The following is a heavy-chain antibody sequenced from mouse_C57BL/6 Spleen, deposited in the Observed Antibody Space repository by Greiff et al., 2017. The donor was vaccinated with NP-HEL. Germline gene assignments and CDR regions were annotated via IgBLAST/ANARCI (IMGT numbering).Heavy chain of an antibody. CDR3: ARDYDMEGVYFDY. Sequence: QVQLQQSGAELARPGASVKMSCKASGYTFTSHTMHWVKQRPGQGLEWIGYINPSSGYTKYNQKFKDKATLTADKSSSTAYMQLSSLTSEDSAVYYCARDYDMEGVYFDYWGQGTTLTVSS. CDR1: GYTFTSHT. J-gene: IGHJ2*01. D-gene: IGHD2-4*01. CDR2: INPSSGYT. V-gene: IGHV1-4*01.